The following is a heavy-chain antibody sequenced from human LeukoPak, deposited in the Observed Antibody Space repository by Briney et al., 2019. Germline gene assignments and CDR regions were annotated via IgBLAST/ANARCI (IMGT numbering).Heavy chain of an antibody. V-gene: IGHV3-33*01. CDR2: IWYDGSNK. CDR3: ARTPSSSWPIDY. Sequence: GGSLRPSCAASGFTFSSYGMHWVRQAPGKGLEWVAVIWYDGSNKYYADSVKGRFTISRDDSKNTLYLQMNSLRAEDTAVYYCARTPSSSWPIDYWGQGTLVTVSS. J-gene: IGHJ4*02. D-gene: IGHD6-13*01. CDR1: GFTFSSYG.